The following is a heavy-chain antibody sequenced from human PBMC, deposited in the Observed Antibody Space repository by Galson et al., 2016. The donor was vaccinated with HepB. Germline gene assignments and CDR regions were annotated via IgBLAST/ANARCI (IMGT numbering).Heavy chain of an antibody. CDR3: ARVWVPGGYGYLDI. J-gene: IGHJ3*02. D-gene: IGHD5-18*01. Sequence: TLSLTCTVSGGSISSGNYYWTWIRQPAGKGLEWIGRIFITGSTNSNPSLKSRVPISVDPSKNQFSLRLTSVTAADTGVYYCARVWVPGGYGYLDIWGQGTVVTVSS. CDR1: GGSISSGNYY. CDR2: IFITGST. V-gene: IGHV4-61*02.